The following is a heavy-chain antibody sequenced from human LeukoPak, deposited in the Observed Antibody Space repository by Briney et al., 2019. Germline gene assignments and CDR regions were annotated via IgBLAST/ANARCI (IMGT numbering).Heavy chain of an antibody. CDR1: GFTFSSYG. CDR3: AKDQVPDPYQYSSSSDY. V-gene: IGHV3-30*02. D-gene: IGHD6-6*01. CDR2: IRYDGSNK. Sequence: GGSLRLSCAASGFTFSSYGMHWVRQAPGKGLEWVAFIRYDGSNKYYADSVKGRFTISRDNSKNTLYLQMNSLRAEDTAVYYCAKDQVPDPYQYSSSSDYWGQGTLVTVPS. J-gene: IGHJ4*02.